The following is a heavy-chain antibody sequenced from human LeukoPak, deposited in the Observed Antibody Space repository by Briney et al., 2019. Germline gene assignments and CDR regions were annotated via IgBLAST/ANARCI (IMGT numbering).Heavy chain of an antibody. CDR1: GFSFSSYN. CDR3: ARDRPRYCGRTSCPVDY. J-gene: IGHJ4*02. D-gene: IGHD2-2*01. V-gene: IGHV3-21*01. Sequence: GGSLRLSCAASGFSFSSYNMSWVRLAPGKGLEWVSSISTSNSYIYYADSVKGRFTISRDNAQSSLYLQMNSLTAEDTAVYYCARDRPRYCGRTSCPVDYWGQGILVTVSS. CDR2: ISTSNSYI.